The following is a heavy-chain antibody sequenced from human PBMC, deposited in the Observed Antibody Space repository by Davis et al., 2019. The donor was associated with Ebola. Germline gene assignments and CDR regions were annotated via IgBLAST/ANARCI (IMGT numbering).Heavy chain of an antibody. Sequence: GGSLRLSCTASGFTFGDYAMSWVRQAPGKGLEWVSSISSSSSYKYYADSVKGRFTISRDNAKNSLYLQMNSLRAEDTAVYYCAREPYYGSGSGGWGQGTLVTVSS. CDR2: ISSSSSYK. CDR1: GFTFGDYA. D-gene: IGHD3-10*01. CDR3: AREPYYGSGSGG. V-gene: IGHV3-21*01. J-gene: IGHJ4*02.